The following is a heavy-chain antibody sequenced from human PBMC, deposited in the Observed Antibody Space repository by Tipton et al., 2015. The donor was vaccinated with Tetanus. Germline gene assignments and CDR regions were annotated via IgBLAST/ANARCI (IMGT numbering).Heavy chain of an antibody. Sequence: TLSLTCAASGFNFDDYAMHWVRQAPGEGLEWVSGISWNSGSIGYADSVRGRFTISRDNAKGSLYLQMNSLRAEDTALYYCTKGPVYDFWRWNWFDPWGQGTLVTVSS. CDR2: ISWNSGSI. CDR3: TKGPVYDFWRWNWFDP. J-gene: IGHJ5*02. D-gene: IGHD3/OR15-3a*01. CDR1: GFNFDDYA. V-gene: IGHV3-9*01.